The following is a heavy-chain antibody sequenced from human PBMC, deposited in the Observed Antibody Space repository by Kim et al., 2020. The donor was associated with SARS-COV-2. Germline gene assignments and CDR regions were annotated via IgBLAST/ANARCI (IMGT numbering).Heavy chain of an antibody. D-gene: IGHD3-10*01. CDR2: IYYSGST. Sequence: SETLSLTCTVSGGSISSSSYYWGWIRQPPGKGLEGFGSIYYSGSTYYNPTLKGRVTISVDTSKNQFSLRLSSVTAADTAVYYCARHFSPYGSGDPRTWFDPWGQGNLVTVSS. CDR1: GGSISSSSYY. CDR3: ARHFSPYGSGDPRTWFDP. V-gene: IGHV4-39*01. J-gene: IGHJ5*02.